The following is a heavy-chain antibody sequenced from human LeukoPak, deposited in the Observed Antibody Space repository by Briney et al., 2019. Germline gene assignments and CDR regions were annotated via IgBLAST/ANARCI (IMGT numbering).Heavy chain of an antibody. CDR3: ARVPMITFGGVIVMSY. D-gene: IGHD3-16*02. V-gene: IGHV1-18*01. J-gene: IGHJ4*02. CDR2: ISAYNGNT. CDR1: GYTFTSYG. Sequence: ASVKVSCKASGYTFTSYGISWVRQAPGQGLEWMGWISAYNGNTNYAQKPQGRVTMTTDTSTSTAYMELRSLRSDDTAVYYCARVPMITFGGVIVMSYWGQGTLVTVSS.